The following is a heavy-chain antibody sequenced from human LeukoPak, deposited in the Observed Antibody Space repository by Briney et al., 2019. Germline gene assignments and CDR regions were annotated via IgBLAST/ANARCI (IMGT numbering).Heavy chain of an antibody. CDR1: GFTFDDYA. J-gene: IGHJ4*02. V-gene: IGHV3-9*01. CDR3: AKDATHYYDSSGYYYGDDFFDY. CDR2: ISWNSGSI. D-gene: IGHD3-22*01. Sequence: PGRSLRLSCAASGFTFDDYAMHWVRQAPGKGLEWVSGISWNSGSIVYADSVKGRFTISRDNAKNSLYLQMNSLRAEDTALYYCAKDATHYYDSSGYYYGDDFFDYWGQGTLVTVSS.